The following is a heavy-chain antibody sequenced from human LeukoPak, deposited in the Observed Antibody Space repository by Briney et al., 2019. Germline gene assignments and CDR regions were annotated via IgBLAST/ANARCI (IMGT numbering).Heavy chain of an antibody. Sequence: SETLSLTCAVSGYSISSGYYCGWIRQPPGKGLEWIGSIYHSGSTYYNPSLKSRVTISVDTSKNQFSLKLSSVTAADTAVYYCARPGEYSSSSEGWFDPWGQGTLVTVSS. CDR2: IYHSGST. CDR3: ARPGEYSSSSEGWFDP. V-gene: IGHV4-38-2*01. J-gene: IGHJ5*02. CDR1: GYSISSGYY. D-gene: IGHD6-6*01.